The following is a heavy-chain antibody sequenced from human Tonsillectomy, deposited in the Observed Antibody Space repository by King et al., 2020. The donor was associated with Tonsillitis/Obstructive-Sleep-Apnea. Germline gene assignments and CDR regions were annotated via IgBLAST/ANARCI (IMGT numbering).Heavy chain of an antibody. J-gene: IGHJ4*02. V-gene: IGHV4-39*01. CDR3: ARQDSSGWYNFDY. CDR2: IYYSGST. D-gene: IGHD6-19*01. CDR1: GGSISSSSYY. Sequence: QLQESGPGLVKPSETLSLTCTVSGGSISSSSYYWGWIRQPPGKGLERIGSIYYSGSTYYNPSLKSRVTISVDTSKNQFSLKLSSVTAADTAVYYCARQDSSGWYNFDYWGQGTLVTVSS.